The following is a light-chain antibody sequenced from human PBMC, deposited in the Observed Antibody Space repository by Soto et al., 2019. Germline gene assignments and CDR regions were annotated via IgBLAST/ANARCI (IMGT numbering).Light chain of an antibody. CDR2: GAS. J-gene: IGKJ1*01. V-gene: IGKV3-20*01. CDR1: QSVSSSY. CDR3: RHYGSSWT. Sequence: EIVLTQSPGTLSLSPGERATLSCRASQSVSSSYLAWYQQKAGHAPKLLIYGASNRVTGIPARISGSGSVTVVIPTISRLEADDVAVYYYRHYGSSWTFGQGTKVEI.